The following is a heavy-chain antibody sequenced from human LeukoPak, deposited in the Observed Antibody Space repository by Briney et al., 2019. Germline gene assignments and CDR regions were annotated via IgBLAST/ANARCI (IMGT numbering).Heavy chain of an antibody. CDR1: GFTLSSYA. Sequence: GGSLRLSCTASGFTLSSYAMSWVRQAPGKGLECVSVISGSGDSTYYADSVQGRFTLSRDNSKNTLFLQISSLRAEDTAVYYCARDLDSYGSYWGQGTLVTVSS. V-gene: IGHV3-23*01. D-gene: IGHD5-18*01. CDR2: ISGSGDST. J-gene: IGHJ4*02. CDR3: ARDLDSYGSY.